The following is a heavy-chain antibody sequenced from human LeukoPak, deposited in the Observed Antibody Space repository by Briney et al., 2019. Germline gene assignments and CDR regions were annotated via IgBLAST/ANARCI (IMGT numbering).Heavy chain of an antibody. CDR2: ISAYNGNT. J-gene: IGHJ2*01. CDR1: GYTFTSYG. CDR3: ARDGIVATIPSTYFDL. Sequence: GASVKVSCKASGYTFTSYGISWVRQAPGQGLEWMGWISAYNGNTNYAQKLQGRLTVTTDTSTSTAYMELRSLRSDDTAVYYCARDGIVATIPSTYFDLWGRGTLVTVSS. V-gene: IGHV1-18*01. D-gene: IGHD5-12*01.